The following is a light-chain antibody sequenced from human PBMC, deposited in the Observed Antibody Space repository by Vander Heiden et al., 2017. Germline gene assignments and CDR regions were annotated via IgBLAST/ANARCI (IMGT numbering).Light chain of an antibody. J-gene: IGKJ2*01. CDR3: QQRSNWPPET. Sequence: EIGLTQSPATLSLSPGERATLSCRASQSISSYLAWYQQKPGQAPRLLIYDASNRATGTPARFSGSGSGTDFTLTISSLEPEDFVVYYCQQRSNWPPETFGQGTKLEIK. V-gene: IGKV3-11*01. CDR2: DAS. CDR1: QSISSY.